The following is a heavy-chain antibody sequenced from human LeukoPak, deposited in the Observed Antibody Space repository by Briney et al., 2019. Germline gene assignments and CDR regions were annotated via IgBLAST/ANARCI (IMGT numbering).Heavy chain of an antibody. Sequence: GGSLRLSCAASGFTFSSFSMNWVRQAPGKGLEWVSSITSGNYMNYADSGKGRFNIARDNAKNSLYLQVNSLRAEDTAVYYCAREVEGYSSSSEDYWGQGTLVTVFS. J-gene: IGHJ4*02. D-gene: IGHD6-6*01. CDR2: ITSGNYM. CDR1: GFTFSSFS. V-gene: IGHV3-21*01. CDR3: AREVEGYSSSSEDY.